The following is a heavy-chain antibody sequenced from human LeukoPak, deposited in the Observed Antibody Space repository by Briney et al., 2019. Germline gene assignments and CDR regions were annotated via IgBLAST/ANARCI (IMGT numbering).Heavy chain of an antibody. Sequence: PSETLSLTCGVSGGTFSGYYCSWIRQPPGKGLEWIGEIYHSGKTNYNPTLKSRVTISVDASKREFSLRLNSVTAADAAVYYCARGNNFRFDYWGQETLVTVSS. CDR2: IYHSGKT. CDR1: GGTFSGYY. V-gene: IGHV4-34*01. D-gene: IGHD5-24*01. CDR3: ARGNNFRFDY. J-gene: IGHJ4*02.